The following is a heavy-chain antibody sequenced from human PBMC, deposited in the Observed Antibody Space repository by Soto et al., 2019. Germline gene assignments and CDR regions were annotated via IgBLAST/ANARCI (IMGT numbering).Heavy chain of an antibody. D-gene: IGHD3-22*01. V-gene: IGHV3-23*01. CDR1: GFTFSSYA. CDR3: AKDHHYDSSAYPIGAFDI. J-gene: IGHJ3*02. CDR2: ISGSGGST. Sequence: GGSLRLSCAASGFTFSSYAMSWVRQAPGKGLEWVSAISGSGGSTYYADSVKGRFTISRDNSKNTLYLQMNSLRAEDTAVYYCAKDHHYDSSAYPIGAFDIWGQGTMVTVSS.